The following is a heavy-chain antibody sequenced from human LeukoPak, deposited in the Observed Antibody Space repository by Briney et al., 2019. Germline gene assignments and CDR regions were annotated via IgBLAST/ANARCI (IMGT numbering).Heavy chain of an antibody. CDR1: GFTFSSYG. Sequence: PGGSLILSCAASGFTFSSYGMSWVRQAPGKGLEWVSAISGSGGSTYYADSVKGRFTISRDNSKNTLYLQMNSLRAEDTAVYYCARDLYYGSGSYSCSDYWGQGTLVTVSS. CDR3: ARDLYYGSGSYSCSDY. D-gene: IGHD3-10*01. CDR2: ISGSGGST. J-gene: IGHJ4*02. V-gene: IGHV3-23*01.